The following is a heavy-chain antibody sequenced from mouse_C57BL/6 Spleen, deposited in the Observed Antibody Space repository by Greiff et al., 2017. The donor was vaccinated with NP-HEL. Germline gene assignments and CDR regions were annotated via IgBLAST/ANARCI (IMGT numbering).Heavy chain of an antibody. D-gene: IGHD2-3*01. CDR2: ISYDGSN. CDR1: GYSITSGYY. CDR3: ARDNGYYGVY. Sequence: ESGPGLVKPSQSLSLTCSVTGYSITSGYYWNWIRQFPGNKLEWMGYISYDGSNNYNPSLKNRISITRDTSKNQFFLKLKSVTTEDTATYYCARDNGYYGVYWGQGTTLTVSS. J-gene: IGHJ2*01. V-gene: IGHV3-6*01.